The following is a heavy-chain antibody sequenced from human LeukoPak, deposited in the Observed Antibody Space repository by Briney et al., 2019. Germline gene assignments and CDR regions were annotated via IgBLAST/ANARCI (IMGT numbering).Heavy chain of an antibody. Sequence: ASVKVSCKASGHTFTSYGISWVRQAPGQGLEWMGWISAYNGNTNYAQKLQGRVTMTTDTSTSTAYMELRSLRSDDTAVYYCARDPHVGYSSGWSDYWGQGTLVTVSS. J-gene: IGHJ4*02. CDR3: ARDPHVGYSSGWSDY. D-gene: IGHD6-19*01. CDR2: ISAYNGNT. V-gene: IGHV1-18*01. CDR1: GHTFTSYG.